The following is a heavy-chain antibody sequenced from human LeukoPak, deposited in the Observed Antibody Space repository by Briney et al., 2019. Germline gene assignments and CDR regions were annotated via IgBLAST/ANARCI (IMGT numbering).Heavy chain of an antibody. D-gene: IGHD2-15*01. CDR2: ISYSGGST. J-gene: IGHJ3*02. CDR3: AKGGGGTRGAFDI. Sequence: GGSLRLSCAASGFTFSRYAMRWVRQAPGKGLEYVSDISYSGGSTDYADSVNVRFTISRDNSKNTLYLHIKSLRAEHMAIYYCAKGGGGTRGAFDIWGQGKMVTVSS. CDR1: GFTFSRYA. V-gene: IGHV3-23*01.